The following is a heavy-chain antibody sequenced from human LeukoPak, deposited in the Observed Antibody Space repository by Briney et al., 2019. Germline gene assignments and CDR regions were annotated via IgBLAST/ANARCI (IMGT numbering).Heavy chain of an antibody. CDR1: GYTFTSYY. D-gene: IGHD1-26*01. J-gene: IGHJ4*02. Sequence: ASVKVSCKASGYTFTSYYMHWVRQAPGQGLEWMGIINPSGGSTSHAQKFQGRVTMTRDTSTSTVYMELSSLRSEDTAVYYCARPYSGSYYAMDWDYWGQGTLVTGS. CDR3: ARPYSGSYYAMDWDY. V-gene: IGHV1-46*01. CDR2: INPSGGST.